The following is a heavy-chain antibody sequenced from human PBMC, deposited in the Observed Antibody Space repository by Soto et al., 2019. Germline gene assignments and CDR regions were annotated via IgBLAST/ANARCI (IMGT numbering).Heavy chain of an antibody. CDR3: LGYCSGGSCYSRGY. CDR2: INAGNGNT. CDR1: GYSFTSHA. Sequence: QVQLVQSGAEVKKPGASVKVSCKASGYSFTSHAMHWVHQAPGQRLEWMGWINAGNGNTKYSQKFQGRVTITRDTSASTAYMELISLRSEDTAVYYCLGYCSGGSCYSRGYWGQGTLVTVSS. V-gene: IGHV1-3*01. D-gene: IGHD2-15*01. J-gene: IGHJ4*02.